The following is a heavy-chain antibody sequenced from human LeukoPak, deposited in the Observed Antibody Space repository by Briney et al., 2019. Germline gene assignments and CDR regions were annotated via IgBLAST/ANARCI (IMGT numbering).Heavy chain of an antibody. J-gene: IGHJ4*02. CDR2: FDPEDGET. Sequence: ASVKVSCKVSGYTLTELSTHWVRQAPGKGLEWMGGFDPEDGETIYAQKFQGRVTMTEDTSTDTAYMELSSLRSEDTAVYYCATVLAWLDWFFDYWGQGTLVTVSS. CDR3: ATVLAWLDWFFDY. D-gene: IGHD3-9*01. CDR1: GYTLTELS. V-gene: IGHV1-24*01.